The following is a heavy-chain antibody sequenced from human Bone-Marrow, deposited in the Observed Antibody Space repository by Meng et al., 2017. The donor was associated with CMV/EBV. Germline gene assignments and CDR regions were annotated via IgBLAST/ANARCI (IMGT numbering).Heavy chain of an antibody. J-gene: IGHJ4*02. Sequence: CAASGFTFSNYWMPWVRQAPGKVLVWVSRINTDGSRINYADSVKGRFTISRDNSKNTLYLQMNSLRAEDTAVYYCARESSGSPYFDYWGQGTLVTVSS. V-gene: IGHV3-74*01. CDR1: GFTFSNYW. CDR3: ARESSGSPYFDY. D-gene: IGHD1-26*01. CDR2: INTDGSRI.